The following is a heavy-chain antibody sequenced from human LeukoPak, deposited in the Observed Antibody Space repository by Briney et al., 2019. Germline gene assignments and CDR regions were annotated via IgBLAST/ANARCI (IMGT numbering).Heavy chain of an antibody. CDR1: GGSISSYY. CDR3: ARDPTTVTKGLDI. Sequence: PSETLSLTCSVSGGSISSYYWSWIRQPPGKGLERIGYIYTSGSTNNNPSLKSRVTISVDTSKNQFSLKLSSVTAADTAVYYCARDPTTVTKGLDIWGQGTMVTVSS. D-gene: IGHD4-17*01. J-gene: IGHJ3*02. V-gene: IGHV4-59*01. CDR2: IYTSGST.